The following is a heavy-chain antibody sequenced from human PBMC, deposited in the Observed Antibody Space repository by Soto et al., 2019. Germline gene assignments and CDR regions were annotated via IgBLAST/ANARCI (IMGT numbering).Heavy chain of an antibody. CDR3: ARHVPAAGYYSGMDV. J-gene: IGHJ6*02. CDR2: IIPIFGTA. D-gene: IGHD2-2*01. CDR1: GGTFSSYA. V-gene: IGHV1-69*12. Sequence: QVQLVQSGAEVKKPGSSVKVSCKASGGTFSSYAISWVRQAPGQGLEWMGGIIPIFGTANYAQKFQGRVTITADESTSTACTERSSLRSEGTAAYYCARHVPAAGYYSGMDVWGQGTTVTVSS.